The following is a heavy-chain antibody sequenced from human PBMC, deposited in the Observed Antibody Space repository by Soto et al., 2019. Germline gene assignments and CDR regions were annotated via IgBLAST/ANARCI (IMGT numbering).Heavy chain of an antibody. V-gene: IGHV1-3*01. CDR1: GYTFTSYA. CDR3: ASGGPLYYYGSGSYVGWFDP. Sequence: QVPLVQSGAEVKKPGASVKVSCKASGYTFTSYAMHWVRQAPGQRLEWMGWINAGNGNTKYSQKFQGRVTITRDTSASTAYMELSSLRSEDTAVYYCASGGPLYYYGSGSYVGWFDPWGQGTLVTVSS. CDR2: INAGNGNT. D-gene: IGHD3-10*01. J-gene: IGHJ5*02.